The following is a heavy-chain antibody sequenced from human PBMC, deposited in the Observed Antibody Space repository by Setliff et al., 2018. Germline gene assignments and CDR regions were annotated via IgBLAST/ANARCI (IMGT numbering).Heavy chain of an antibody. CDR2: IYTSGST. D-gene: IGHD3-10*01. V-gene: IGHV4-59*11. CDR3: ASARRGAFDI. Sequence: SETLSLTCTVSGVSISANHYWGWIRQHPGKGLEWIGYIYTSGSTNYNPSLKSRVTISVDTSKNQFSLKLSSVTAADTAVYYCASARRGAFDIWGQGTMVTVSS. CDR1: GVSISANHY. J-gene: IGHJ3*02.